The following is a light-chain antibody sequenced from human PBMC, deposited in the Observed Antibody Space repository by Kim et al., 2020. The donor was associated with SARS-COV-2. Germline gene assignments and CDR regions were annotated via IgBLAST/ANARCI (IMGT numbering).Light chain of an antibody. Sequence: PASIYCTTSQSIVSSNGNTYFSWFHERTRQSPRRLIYWVSNRDAGVPDRFSGSGSGTDVTLKISRVEEEDVGVYYCLQHERRPWTFGQGTKVDIK. CDR3: LQHERRPWT. CDR1: QSIVSSNGNTY. CDR2: WVS. J-gene: IGKJ1*01. V-gene: IGKV2-30*01.